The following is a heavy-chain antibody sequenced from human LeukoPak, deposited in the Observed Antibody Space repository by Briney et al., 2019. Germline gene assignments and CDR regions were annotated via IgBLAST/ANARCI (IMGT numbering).Heavy chain of an antibody. CDR3: ARDPYRIAVAGTDWFDP. CDR1: GYTFTGYY. CDR2: INPNSGGT. Sequence: GASVKVSCKASGYTFTGYYMHWVRQAPGQGLEWMGRINPNSGGTNYEQKFQGRVTMTRDTSISTAYMELSRLRSDDTAVYYCARDPYRIAVAGTDWFDPWGQGTLVTVSS. V-gene: IGHV1-2*06. J-gene: IGHJ5*02. D-gene: IGHD6-19*01.